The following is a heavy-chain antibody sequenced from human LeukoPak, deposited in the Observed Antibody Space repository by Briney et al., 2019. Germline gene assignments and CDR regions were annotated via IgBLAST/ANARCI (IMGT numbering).Heavy chain of an antibody. V-gene: IGHV4-31*02. Sequence: SQTLSLTCTVSGGSISNSGGFYWSWIRQHPGDGLEWIGFISYRGSTYYNPSLKSRVSMSVDTSRSQCSLRLTSVTDEDTAVYYCARVSQSSGGFYYWGQGTLVTVSS. J-gene: IGHJ4*02. CDR2: ISYRGST. D-gene: IGHD2-15*01. CDR1: GGSISNSGGFY. CDR3: ARVSQSSGGFYY.